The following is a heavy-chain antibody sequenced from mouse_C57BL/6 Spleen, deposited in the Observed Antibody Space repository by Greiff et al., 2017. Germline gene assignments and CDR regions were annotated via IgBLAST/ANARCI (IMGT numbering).Heavy chain of an antibody. J-gene: IGHJ4*01. Sequence: QVQLQQSGAELARPGASVKLSCKASGYTFTSYGISWVKQRPGQGLEWIGEIYPRSGNTYYNDKFKGKATLTADKSSSTAYIELRSLTCEDSAVYFWAGGPTDCGKAMDYWGQGTSVTVSS. CDR2: IYPRSGNT. D-gene: IGHD2-1*01. CDR3: AGGPTDCGKAMDY. CDR1: GYTFTSYG. V-gene: IGHV1-81*01.